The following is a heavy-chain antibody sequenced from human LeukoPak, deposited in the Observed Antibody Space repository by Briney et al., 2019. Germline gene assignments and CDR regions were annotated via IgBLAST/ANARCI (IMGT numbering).Heavy chain of an antibody. CDR1: GGSFSGHY. V-gene: IGHV4-34*01. D-gene: IGHD6-19*01. J-gene: IGHJ6*04. CDR3: ARERAARVAAYYYYGMDV. CDR2: INHSGST. Sequence: SETLSLTCAVYGGSFSGHYWSWIRQPPGKGLDWIGEINHSGSTNYNPSLKSRVTISVDTSKNQFSLKLSSVTAAGKAVYYCARERAARVAAYYYYGMDVWGKGTKVTVSS.